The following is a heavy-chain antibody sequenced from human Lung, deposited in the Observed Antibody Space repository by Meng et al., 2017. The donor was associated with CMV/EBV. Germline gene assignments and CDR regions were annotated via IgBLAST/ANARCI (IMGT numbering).Heavy chain of an antibody. D-gene: IGHD2-8*01. J-gene: IGHJ6*02. CDR1: GYTFSGYF. V-gene: IGHV1-2*02. CDR3: ARVLVMMYVDHYNIMDV. Sequence: SVKVSXKASGYTFSGYFMYWVRQAPGQGLEWMGWINPKSGGTNYAQRFQGRVTMTRDTSTGTAYMELTRLRSDDTAVYYCARVLVMMYVDHYNIMDVWGQGTXVTVSS. CDR2: INPKSGGT.